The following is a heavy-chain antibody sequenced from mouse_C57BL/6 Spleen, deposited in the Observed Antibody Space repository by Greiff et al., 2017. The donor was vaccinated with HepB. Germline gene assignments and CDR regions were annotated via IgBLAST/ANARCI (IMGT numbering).Heavy chain of an antibody. D-gene: IGHD4-1*01. J-gene: IGHJ3*01. CDR2: IRLKSDNYAT. CDR1: GFTFSNYW. CDR3: TGEGANWAFAY. V-gene: IGHV6-3*01. Sequence: EVKLEESGGGLVQPGGSMKLSCVASGFTFSNYWMNWVRQSPEKGLEWVAQIRLKSDNYATHYAESVKGRFTISRDDSKSSVYLQMNNLRAEETGIYYCTGEGANWAFAYWGQGTLVTVSA.